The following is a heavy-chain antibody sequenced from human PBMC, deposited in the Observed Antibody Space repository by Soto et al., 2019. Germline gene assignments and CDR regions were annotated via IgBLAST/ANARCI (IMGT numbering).Heavy chain of an antibody. Sequence: QITLNESGPTVVRPTETLTLTCRFSGFSLTTSGVGVGWIRQSPGKAPEWLALIYWDDDKRYSASLKSRLNNTKDTSKSQVVLTVSALDPTDTATYYCAHRVLRTVFGLVTTTAIYFDFWGQGTPVAVSS. CDR3: AHRVLRTVFGLVTTTAIYFDF. J-gene: IGHJ4*02. CDR1: GFSLTTSGVG. V-gene: IGHV2-5*02. CDR2: IYWDDDK. D-gene: IGHD3-3*01.